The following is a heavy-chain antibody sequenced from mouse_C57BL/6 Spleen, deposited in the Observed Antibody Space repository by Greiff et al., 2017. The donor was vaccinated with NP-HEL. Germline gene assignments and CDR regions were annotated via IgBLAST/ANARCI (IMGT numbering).Heavy chain of an antibody. Sequence: QVTLKESGPGILQSSQTLSLTCSFSGFSLSTSGMGVSWIRQPSGKGLEWLAHIYWDDDKRYNPSLKSRLTISKDTSRNQVFLKITSVDTADTATYYCARSATTETFDYWGQGTTLTVSS. J-gene: IGHJ2*01. V-gene: IGHV8-12*01. CDR3: ARSATTETFDY. CDR2: IYWDDDK. CDR1: GFSLSTSGMG. D-gene: IGHD1-1*01.